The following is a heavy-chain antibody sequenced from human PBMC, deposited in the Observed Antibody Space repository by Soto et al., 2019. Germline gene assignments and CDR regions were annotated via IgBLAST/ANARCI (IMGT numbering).Heavy chain of an antibody. CDR2: ISSSSSYI. D-gene: IGHD3-9*01. J-gene: IGHJ5*02. V-gene: IGHV3-21*01. Sequence: GGSLRLSCAASGFTFSSYSMNWVRQAPGKGLEWVSSISSSSSYIYYADSVKGRFTISRDNAKNSLYLQMNSLRAEDTAVYYCARGYFDWFNQEGGWFDPWGQGTLVTVSS. CDR1: GFTFSSYS. CDR3: ARGYFDWFNQEGGWFDP.